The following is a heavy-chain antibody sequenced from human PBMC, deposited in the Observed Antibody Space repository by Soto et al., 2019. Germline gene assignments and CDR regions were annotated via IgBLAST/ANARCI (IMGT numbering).Heavy chain of an antibody. CDR3: ARVSLRGVKPPYSYYGMDV. Sequence: PSETLSLTXTVSTGSVSSGTHYWSWIRQPPGKGLEWIGYVYYSGGTDYNPSLKSRVTTSIDTSKNQFSLKLSSVAAADTAVYYCARVSLRGVKPPYSYYGMDVWGQGTTVTVSS. CDR1: TGSVSSGTHY. CDR2: VYYSGGT. D-gene: IGHD3-10*01. J-gene: IGHJ6*02. V-gene: IGHV4-61*01.